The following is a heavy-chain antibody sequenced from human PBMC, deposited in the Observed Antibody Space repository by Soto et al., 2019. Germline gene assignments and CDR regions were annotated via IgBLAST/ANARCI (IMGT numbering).Heavy chain of an antibody. CDR1: GFTFSSYA. Sequence: GGSLRLSCAASGFTFSSYAMSWVRQAPGKGLEWVSAISGSGGSTYYADSVKGRFTISRDNSKNTMYLQMNSLRAEDTAVYYCAKDRSPYSSGWFVFDYWGQGTLVTVSS. D-gene: IGHD6-19*01. J-gene: IGHJ4*02. CDR3: AKDRSPYSSGWFVFDY. V-gene: IGHV3-23*01. CDR2: ISGSGGST.